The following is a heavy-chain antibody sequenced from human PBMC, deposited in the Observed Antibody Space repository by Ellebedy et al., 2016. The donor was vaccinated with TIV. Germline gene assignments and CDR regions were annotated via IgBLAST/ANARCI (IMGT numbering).Heavy chain of an antibody. V-gene: IGHV4-61*02. CDR2: IYRSGST. D-gene: IGHD3-22*01. J-gene: IGHJ6*03. Sequence: SETLSLXCTLSGGSISRGSYYWSWIRQPAGKGLEWIGRIYRSGSTNYNPSLKSRVTMSVDTSKNQFSLKLSSLTAADTAVYFCARAVLSSGDYDYYSYYYMDVWGKGTTVTVSS. CDR1: GGSISRGSYY. CDR3: ARAVLSSGDYDYYSYYYMDV.